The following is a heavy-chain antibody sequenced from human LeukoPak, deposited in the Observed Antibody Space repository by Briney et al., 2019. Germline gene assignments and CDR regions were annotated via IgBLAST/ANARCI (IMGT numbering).Heavy chain of an antibody. CDR3: ARVYYDFWSGYEYDAFDI. Sequence: ASVKVSCKASGYTFTSYGISWVRQAPGHGLEWMGWISAYNGNTNYAQKLQGRVTMTTDTSTSTAYMELRSLRSDDTAVYYCARVYYDFWSGYEYDAFDIWGQGTMVTVSS. CDR1: GYTFTSYG. J-gene: IGHJ3*02. D-gene: IGHD3-3*01. CDR2: ISAYNGNT. V-gene: IGHV1-18*01.